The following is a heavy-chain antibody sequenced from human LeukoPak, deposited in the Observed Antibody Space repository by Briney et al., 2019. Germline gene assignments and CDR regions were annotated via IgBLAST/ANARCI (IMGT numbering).Heavy chain of an antibody. D-gene: IGHD6-13*01. CDR3: ARGEGIAAAEGE. Sequence: ASVKVSCKASGYTFTGYYMHWVRHAPGQGLEWMGWINPNSGGTNYAQKFQGRVTMTRDTSISTAYKELSRLRSDDTAVYYCARGEGIAAAEGEWGQGTLVTVSS. CDR2: INPNSGGT. CDR1: GYTFTGYY. J-gene: IGHJ4*02. V-gene: IGHV1-2*02.